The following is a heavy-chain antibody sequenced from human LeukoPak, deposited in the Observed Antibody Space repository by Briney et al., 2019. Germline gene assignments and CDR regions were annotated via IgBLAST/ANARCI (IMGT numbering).Heavy chain of an antibody. J-gene: IGHJ4*02. CDR1: GYTFTSYA. Sequence: GASVKVSCKASGYTFTSYAMNWVRKAPGQGLEWMGWINTNAGNPTYAQGFTGRFVFSLDTSVSTAYLQISSLKAEDTAVYYCARPSSGYYTPSDYWGQGTLVTVSS. CDR2: INTNAGNP. V-gene: IGHV7-4-1*02. D-gene: IGHD3-3*01. CDR3: ARPSSGYYTPSDY.